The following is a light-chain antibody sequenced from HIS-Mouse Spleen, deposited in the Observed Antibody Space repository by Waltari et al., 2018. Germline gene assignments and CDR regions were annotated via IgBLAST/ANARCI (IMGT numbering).Light chain of an antibody. V-gene: IGKV1-9*01. J-gene: IGKJ1*01. CDR1: QGISSY. Sequence: IRLTHSSSLLSPFVGDSCTITCRASQGISSYLAWYQQKPGKAPKLLFYAASTLQSGVPSRFSGSGSGTEFSLTISSLQPEDFATYYCQQLNSYPPTFGQGTKVEIK. CDR2: AAS. CDR3: QQLNSYPPT.